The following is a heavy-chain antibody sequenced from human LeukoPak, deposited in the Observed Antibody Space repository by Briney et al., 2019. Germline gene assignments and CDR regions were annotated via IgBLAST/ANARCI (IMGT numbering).Heavy chain of an antibody. CDR1: GGSISSYY. D-gene: IGHD2-15*01. Sequence: SETLSLTCTVSGGSISSYYWSWIRQPPGKGLEWIGNIYTSGSANYNPSLESRVSMSVDTSQNQFSLKLTSVTAADTAVYYCARRVSVASRFDPWGQGTLVTVSS. CDR2: IYTSGSA. CDR3: ARRVSVASRFDP. V-gene: IGHV4-4*08. J-gene: IGHJ5*02.